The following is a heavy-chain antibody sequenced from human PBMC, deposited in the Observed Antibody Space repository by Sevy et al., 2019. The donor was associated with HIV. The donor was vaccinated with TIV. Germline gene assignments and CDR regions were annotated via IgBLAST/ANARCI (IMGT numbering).Heavy chain of an antibody. D-gene: IGHD3-22*01. Sequence: GGSLRLSCAASGFTFSTYAMYWVRQAPGKGLEWVAVISDDGTNKDYADSVKGRFTVSRDNSKNTLYLQMNSLRADDTAVYYCAGHYYDSTGYYFPLDYWGQGTLVTVSS. CDR2: ISDDGTNK. J-gene: IGHJ4*02. V-gene: IGHV3-30*04. CDR1: GFTFSTYA. CDR3: AGHYYDSTGYYFPLDY.